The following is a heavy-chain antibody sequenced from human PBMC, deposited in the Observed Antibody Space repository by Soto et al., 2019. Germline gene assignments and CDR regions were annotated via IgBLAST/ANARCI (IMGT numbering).Heavy chain of an antibody. Sequence: PGGSLRLSCSASGFTFSSYAMHWVRQAPGKGLEYVSAISSNGGSTYYADSVKGRFTISRDNSKNTLYLQMSSLRAEDTAVYYCARDGGQLEDYFDYWGQGTTVTVSS. CDR3: ARDGGQLEDYFDY. V-gene: IGHV3-64D*08. CDR2: ISSNGGST. J-gene: IGHJ4*02. CDR1: GFTFSSYA. D-gene: IGHD6-6*01.